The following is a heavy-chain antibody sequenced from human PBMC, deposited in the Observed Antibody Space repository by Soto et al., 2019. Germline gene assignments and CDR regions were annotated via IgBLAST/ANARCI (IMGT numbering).Heavy chain of an antibody. D-gene: IGHD1-26*01. CDR3: VHSRGSHQYYYYYSLDV. Sequence: QITLKESSPALVKPTQTLTLTCSFSGFSLSTSAVGVGWIRQPPGKALEWLALIYWDGDKRYSPSLKSRLTITKDTSKNQVVLTIANMDPVDTATYFCVHSRGSHQYYYYYSLDVWGQGTTVTVSS. CDR1: GFSLSTSAVG. V-gene: IGHV2-5*02. J-gene: IGHJ6*02. CDR2: IYWDGDK.